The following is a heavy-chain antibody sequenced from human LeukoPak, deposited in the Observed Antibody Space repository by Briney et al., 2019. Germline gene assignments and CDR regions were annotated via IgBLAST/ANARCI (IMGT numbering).Heavy chain of an antibody. CDR1: GSSISSSYYH. J-gene: IGHJ2*01. D-gene: IGHD6-19*01. CDR2: IYFSGST. V-gene: IGHV4-39*01. CDR3: AVGSTSGWYYFDI. Sequence: SGTLSLTCEVSGSSISSSYYHWAWIRQPPGKGLEWIGTIYFSGSTDYNTSLNRRVTISVDTSNNQFSLKLSSVTAADTAVYYCAVGSTSGWYYFDIWGRGTLVTVSS.